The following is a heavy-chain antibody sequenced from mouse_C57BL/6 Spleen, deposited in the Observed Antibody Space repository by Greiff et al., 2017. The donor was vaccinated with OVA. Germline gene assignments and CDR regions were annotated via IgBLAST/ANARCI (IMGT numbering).Heavy chain of an antibody. V-gene: IGHV5-6*01. Sequence: EVKLVESGGDLVKPGGSLKLSCAASGFTFSSYGMSWVRQTPDKRLEWVATISSGGSYTYYPDSVKGRFTISRDNAKNTLYLQMSSLKSEDTAMYYCARQGYGGSPLYCFDYWGQGTTLTVSS. D-gene: IGHD1-1*01. J-gene: IGHJ2*01. CDR2: ISSGGSYT. CDR3: ARQGYGGSPLYCFDY. CDR1: GFTFSSYG.